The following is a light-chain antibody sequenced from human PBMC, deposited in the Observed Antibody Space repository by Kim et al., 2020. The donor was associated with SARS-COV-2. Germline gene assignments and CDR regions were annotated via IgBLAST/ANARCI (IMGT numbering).Light chain of an antibody. J-gene: IGLJ2*01. Sequence: SSELTQDPDVSVALGQTVRITCQGDSLRSYYATWYQQKPGHAPILVIYGKNNRPSGIPDRFSGSSSGNTASLTITGAQAEDEADYYCTSRDSGDKVLFGG. CDR3: TSRDSGDKVL. CDR1: SLRSYY. CDR2: GKN. V-gene: IGLV3-19*01.